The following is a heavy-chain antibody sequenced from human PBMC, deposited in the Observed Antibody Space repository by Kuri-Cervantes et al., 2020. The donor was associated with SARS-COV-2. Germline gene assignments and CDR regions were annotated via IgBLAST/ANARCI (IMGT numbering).Heavy chain of an antibody. CDR1: GFTVSSNY. D-gene: IGHD4-23*01. J-gene: IGHJ5*02. CDR3: AKSYYGGTTGWFDP. Sequence: GESLKISCAASGFTVSSNYMSWVRQAPGKGLEWVSAISGSGGSTYYADSVKGRFTISRDNSKNTLYLQMNSLRAEDTAVYYCAKSYYGGTTGWFDPWGQGTLVTVSS. CDR2: ISGSGGST. V-gene: IGHV3-23*01.